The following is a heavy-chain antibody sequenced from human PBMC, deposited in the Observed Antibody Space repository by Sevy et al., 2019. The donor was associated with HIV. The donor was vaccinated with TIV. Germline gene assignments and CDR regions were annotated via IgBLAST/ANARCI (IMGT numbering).Heavy chain of an antibody. CDR1: TFTFSSYS. Sequence: GGSLRLSCAASTFTFSSYSMHWVRQAPGKGLEWVSYISSISGTRYYADSVKGRFTITRDNAKNSRFLQMNILRDEDTAVYYCTGGGYCGGGSCYSGPNDYWGQGTLVTVSS. V-gene: IGHV3-48*02. D-gene: IGHD2-15*01. CDR3: TGGGYCGGGSCYSGPNDY. CDR2: ISSISGTR. J-gene: IGHJ4*02.